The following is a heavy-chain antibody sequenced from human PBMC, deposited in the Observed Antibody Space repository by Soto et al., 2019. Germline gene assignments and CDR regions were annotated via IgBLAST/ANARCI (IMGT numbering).Heavy chain of an antibody. CDR2: ISSSSSYI. V-gene: IGHV3-21*06. J-gene: IGHJ6*02. Sequence: GGSLRLSCAASGFTFSSYSIHWVRQAPGRGLEWVSSISSSSSYIYYSDSVKGRFTISRDNAKSTLYLQMNSLRAEDTAVYYCARDAIKSPGINYYGMDVWGQGTTVTVSS. CDR3: ARDAIKSPGINYYGMDV. CDR1: GFTFSSYS.